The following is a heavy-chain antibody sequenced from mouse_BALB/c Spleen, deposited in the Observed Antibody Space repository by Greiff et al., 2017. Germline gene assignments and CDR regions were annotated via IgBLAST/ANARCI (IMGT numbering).Heavy chain of an antibody. CDR1: GFTFSSYG. J-gene: IGHJ3*01. D-gene: IGHD2-10*02. CDR3: ARQYGNYEVAY. CDR2: ISSGGSYT. V-gene: IGHV5-6*02. Sequence: DVKLVESGGDLVKPGGSLKLSCAASGFTFSSYGMSWVRQTPDKRLEWVATISSGGSYTYYPDSVKGRFTISRDNAKNTLYLQMSSLKSEDTAMYYCARQYGNYEVAYWGQGTLVTVSA.